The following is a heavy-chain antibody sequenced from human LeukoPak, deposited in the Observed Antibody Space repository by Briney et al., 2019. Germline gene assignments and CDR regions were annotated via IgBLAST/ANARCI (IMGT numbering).Heavy chain of an antibody. J-gene: IGHJ4*02. CDR2: ISYDGTNK. D-gene: IGHD4-17*01. CDR3: VKEHDYGEYGDS. CDR1: GFTFSSYG. Sequence: GGSLRLSCAASGFTFSSYGMHWVRQAPGEGLEWVALISYDGTNKYYADSVKGRVTISRDNSKNTLYLQIHSLRLEDTAVYYCVKEHDYGEYGDSWGQGTLVTASS. V-gene: IGHV3-30*18.